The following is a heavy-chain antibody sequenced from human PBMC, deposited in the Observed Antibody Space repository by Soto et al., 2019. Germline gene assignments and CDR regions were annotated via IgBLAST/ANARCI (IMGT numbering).Heavy chain of an antibody. CDR1: GFTFRTYG. D-gene: IGHD1-26*01. J-gene: IGHJ3*01. CDR3: AKALGLSIDAFDL. CDR2: ISYDGSDK. Sequence: QVQLVESGGGVVQPGRSLRLSCAASGFTFRTYGMHWVRQAPGKGLEWVAVISYDGSDKSYADSVTGRFTISRDNSKNALYQQMTSLRTDNTAVYYCAKALGLSIDAFDLWGQATMVTVSS. V-gene: IGHV3-30*18.